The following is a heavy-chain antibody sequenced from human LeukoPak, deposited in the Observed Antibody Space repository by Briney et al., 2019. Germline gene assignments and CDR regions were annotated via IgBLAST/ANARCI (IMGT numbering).Heavy chain of an antibody. J-gene: IGHJ3*02. D-gene: IGHD5-18*01. CDR2: FDPEDGET. Sequence: ASVKVSCKVSGYTLTELSMHWVRQAPGKGLEWMGGFDPEDGETIYAQKFQGRVTMTEDTSTDTAYMELSSLRSEDTAVYYCATSQRRIRLWLTERDAFDIWGQGTMVTVSS. CDR3: ATSQRRIRLWLTERDAFDI. V-gene: IGHV1-24*01. CDR1: GYTLTELS.